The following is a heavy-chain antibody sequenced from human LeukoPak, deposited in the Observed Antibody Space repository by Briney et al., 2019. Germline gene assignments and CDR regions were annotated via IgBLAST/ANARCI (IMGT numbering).Heavy chain of an antibody. CDR1: GGSISSGDYY. Sequence: SQTLSLTCTVSGGSISSGDYYWSWIRQPPGKGLEWIGYIYYSGSTYYNPSLKSRVTISVDTSKNQFSLKLSSVTAADTAIYYCARGISPGSGWHFDIWGQGTMVTVSS. CDR2: IYYSGST. J-gene: IGHJ3*02. V-gene: IGHV4-30-4*01. CDR3: ARGISPGSGWHFDI. D-gene: IGHD6-19*01.